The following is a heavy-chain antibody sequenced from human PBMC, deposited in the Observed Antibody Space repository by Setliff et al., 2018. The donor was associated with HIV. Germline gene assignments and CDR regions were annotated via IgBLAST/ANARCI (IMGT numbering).Heavy chain of an antibody. Sequence: NPSETLSLTCIVSGGSIITSDDYWGWIRQPPGKGLEWIGSFYYGGNTYYNPSLKSRVTISADTSKNQFSLKLSSVTAADTALYYCASALSIAAPRVWGQGALVTVS. CDR1: GGSIITSDDY. D-gene: IGHD6-6*01. CDR2: FYYGGNT. J-gene: IGHJ4*02. CDR3: ASALSIAAPRV. V-gene: IGHV4-39*01.